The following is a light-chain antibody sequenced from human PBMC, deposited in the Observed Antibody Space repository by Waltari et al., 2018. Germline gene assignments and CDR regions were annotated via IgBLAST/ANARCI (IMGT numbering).Light chain of an antibody. Sequence: VLTQSPATLSLSPGERATLSCRPSQSVDDYMAWYQQKPGQPPRLLIYDASNRATGIPIRFSGSGFGTDFTLTISSLEPDDFAHYYCQQRRNWPPTFGQGTKVEIK. J-gene: IGKJ1*01. CDR2: DAS. V-gene: IGKV3-11*01. CDR1: QSVDDY. CDR3: QQRRNWPPT.